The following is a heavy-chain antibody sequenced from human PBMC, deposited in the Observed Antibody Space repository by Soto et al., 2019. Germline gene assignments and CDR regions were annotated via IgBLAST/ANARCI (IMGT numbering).Heavy chain of an antibody. V-gene: IGHV3-74*01. D-gene: IGHD3-22*01. CDR3: AKQFPNHYDSGPGQH. Sequence: PGGPRRLCVSAPGFPFGAYWMHWVRQLPGKGLEWISRIDNDQGGSPTYAASGEGRFTHPRDHVQNHPYPQMNSLRAEDTAFFYCAKQFPNHYDSGPGQHWGQGTLVHVSS. CDR2: IDNDQGGSP. J-gene: IGHJ1*01. CDR1: GFPFGAYW.